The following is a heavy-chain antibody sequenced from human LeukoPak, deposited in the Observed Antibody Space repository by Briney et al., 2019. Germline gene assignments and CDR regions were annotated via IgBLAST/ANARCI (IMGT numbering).Heavy chain of an antibody. CDR3: SRASSSVPNPLDY. D-gene: IGHD6-19*01. Sequence: GGSLRLSCAASGFTFSSNLMHWVRQGPGKGLVWVSRISTDGSSTTYADSVKGRFTISRDNAKNTLYLQMNSLRAEDTAVYYCSRASSSVPNPLDYWGQGTLVTVSS. CDR2: ISTDGSST. V-gene: IGHV3-74*01. J-gene: IGHJ4*02. CDR1: GFTFSSNL.